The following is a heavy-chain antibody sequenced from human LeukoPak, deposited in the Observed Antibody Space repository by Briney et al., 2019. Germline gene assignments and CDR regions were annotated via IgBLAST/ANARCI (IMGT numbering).Heavy chain of an antibody. J-gene: IGHJ4*02. CDR2: INPSGGST. D-gene: IGHD2-8*01. V-gene: IGHV1-46*01. CDR1: GYTFTSYY. Sequence: ASVKVSCKASGYTFTSYYMHWVRQAPGQGLEWMGIINPSGGSTSYAQKFQGRVTMTRDTSTSTVYMELSSLRSEDTAVYYCAKDLGCSNGVCEFDCWGQGTLVTVSS. CDR3: AKDLGCSNGVCEFDC.